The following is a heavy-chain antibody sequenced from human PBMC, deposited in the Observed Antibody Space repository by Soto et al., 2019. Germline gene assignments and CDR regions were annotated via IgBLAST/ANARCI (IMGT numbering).Heavy chain of an antibody. CDR1: GGSISSSSYY. J-gene: IGHJ5*02. D-gene: IGHD3-10*01. Sequence: SEILSLTCTVSGGSISSSSYYWGWIRQPPGKGLEWIGSIYYSGSTYYNPSLKSRVTISVDTSKNQFSLKLSSVTAADTAVYYCARQYGSGSYYNWFDPWGQGTLVTVSS. V-gene: IGHV4-39*01. CDR2: IYYSGST. CDR3: ARQYGSGSYYNWFDP.